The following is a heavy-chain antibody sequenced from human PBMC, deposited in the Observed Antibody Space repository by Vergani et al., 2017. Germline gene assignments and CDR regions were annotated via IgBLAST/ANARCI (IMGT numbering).Heavy chain of an antibody. Sequence: VQLVESGGGLVQPGRSLRLSCAASGFTFSSDGMHWVRQAPGKGLEWVAFIRYDGSNKYYADSVKGRFTISRDNSKNTLYLQMNSLRAEDTAVYYCAKVICSSTSCYLGDYWGQGTLVTVSS. J-gene: IGHJ4*02. D-gene: IGHD2-2*01. CDR3: AKVICSSTSCYLGDY. CDR1: GFTFSSDG. V-gene: IGHV3-30*02. CDR2: IRYDGSNK.